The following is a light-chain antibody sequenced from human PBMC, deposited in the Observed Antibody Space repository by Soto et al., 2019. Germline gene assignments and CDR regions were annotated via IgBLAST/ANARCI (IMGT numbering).Light chain of an antibody. CDR1: QSVSSN. CDR2: GAS. CDR3: QQYYTTPSIT. J-gene: IGKJ5*01. V-gene: IGKV3D-15*01. Sequence: EIVMTQSPATLSVSPGERATLSCRASQSVSSNLAWYQQKPGQAPRLLIYGASSRATGIPDRFSGSGSGTDFTLTISSLQAEDVAVYYCQQYYTTPSITFGQGTRLEIK.